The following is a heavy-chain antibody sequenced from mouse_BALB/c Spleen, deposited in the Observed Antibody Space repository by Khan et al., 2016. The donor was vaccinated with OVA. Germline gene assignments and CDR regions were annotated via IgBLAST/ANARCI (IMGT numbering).Heavy chain of an antibody. V-gene: IGHV5-6-4*01. CDR2: ITSGGSYT. CDR1: GFTFSSYS. Sequence: EVELVESGGGLVKPGGSLRLSCAASGFTFSSYSMSWVRQTPEKRLEWVATITSGGSYTYYPDSVRGRFTISRDNAKNTLYLQMSSLKSEDTAIYYCTRDRNYYGSSFYVDYWGQGTTLTVSS. D-gene: IGHD1-1*01. CDR3: TRDRNYYGSSFYVDY. J-gene: IGHJ2*01.